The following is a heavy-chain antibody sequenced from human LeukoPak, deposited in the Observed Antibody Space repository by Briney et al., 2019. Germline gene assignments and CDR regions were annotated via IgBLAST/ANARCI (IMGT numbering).Heavy chain of an antibody. CDR3: ARGGAVADFNWFDP. D-gene: IGHD6-19*01. V-gene: IGHV1-8*01. CDR2: MNPNSGNT. J-gene: IGHJ5*02. CDR1: GYTFTGYD. Sequence: GASVKVSCKASGYTFTGYDINWVRQATGQGLEWMGWMNPNSGNTGYAQKFQGRVTMTRNTSISTAYMELSSLRSEDTAVYYCARGGAVADFNWFDPWGQGTLVTVSS.